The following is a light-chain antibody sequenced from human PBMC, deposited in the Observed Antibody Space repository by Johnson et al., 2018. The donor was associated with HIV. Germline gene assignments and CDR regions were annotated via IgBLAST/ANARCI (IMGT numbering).Light chain of an antibody. J-gene: IGLJ1*01. V-gene: IGLV1-51*01. CDR1: SSNIGNNY. Sequence: QSVLTQPPSVSVAPGQKVTISCSGSSSNIGNNYVSWYQQLPGTAPKLLIYDNNKRPSGIPDRFSGSKSGTSATLGITGLQTGDEGDYYCGTWDRSLSAGGVFGTGTKVTVL. CDR2: DNN. CDR3: GTWDRSLSAGGV.